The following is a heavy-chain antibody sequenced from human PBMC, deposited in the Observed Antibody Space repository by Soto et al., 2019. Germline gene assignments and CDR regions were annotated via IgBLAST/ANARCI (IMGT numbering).Heavy chain of an antibody. J-gene: IGHJ4*02. CDR2: IYSSGET. D-gene: IGHD3-9*01. CDR3: ARASQCKSYFDCFAWLDY. V-gene: IGHV4-4*07. CDR1: NDSISGLY. Sequence: TSETLSLTCTVSNDSISGLYWTWIRQPAGKGLEWIGRIYSSGETNYNPSLTGRVIMSLDTSKNQFSLNLTSVTAADTAVYYCARASQCKSYFDCFAWLDYWGQGTLVTVSS.